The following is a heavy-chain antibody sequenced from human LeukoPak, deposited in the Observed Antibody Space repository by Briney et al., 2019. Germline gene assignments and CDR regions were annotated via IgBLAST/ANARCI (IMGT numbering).Heavy chain of an antibody. CDR2: IYYSGST. V-gene: IGHV4-39*07. D-gene: IGHD3-22*01. CDR1: GGSISSSSYY. J-gene: IGHJ4*02. CDR3: ARAHYYDSSGYWPPFDY. Sequence: SETLSLTCTVSGGSISSSSYYWGWIRQPPGKGLEWIGSIYYSGSTYYNPSLKSRVTISVDTSKNQFSLKLSSVTAADTAVYYCARAHYYDSSGYWPPFDYWGQGTLVTVSS.